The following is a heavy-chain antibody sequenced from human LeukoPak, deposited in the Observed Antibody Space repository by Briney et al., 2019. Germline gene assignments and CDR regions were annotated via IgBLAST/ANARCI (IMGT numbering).Heavy chain of an antibody. CDR1: GFTFSSYS. D-gene: IGHD6-19*01. J-gene: IGHJ5*02. CDR2: ISSSGGST. Sequence: GGSLRLSCAASGFTFSSYSMSWVRQAPGKGLEWVSAISSSGGSTYYADSVKGRFTISRDNSKNTLYLQMNSLRAEDTAVHYCAKDRPAVGDSFDRWGQGTLVTVSS. CDR3: AKDRPAVGDSFDR. V-gene: IGHV3-23*01.